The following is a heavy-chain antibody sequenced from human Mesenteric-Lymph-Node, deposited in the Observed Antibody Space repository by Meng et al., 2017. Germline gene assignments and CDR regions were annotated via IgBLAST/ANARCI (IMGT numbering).Heavy chain of an antibody. CDR3: ARVGDGYDSVVY. V-gene: IGHV3-11*04. CDR2: ISSSGSTI. CDR1: GFTFSDYY. Sequence: GESLKISCAASGFTFSDYYMSWIRQAPGKGLEWVSYISSSGSTIYYADSVKGRFTISRDNAKNSLYLQMNSLRAEDTAVYYCARVGDGYDSVVYWGQGTVVTVSS. J-gene: IGHJ4*02. D-gene: IGHD5-24*01.